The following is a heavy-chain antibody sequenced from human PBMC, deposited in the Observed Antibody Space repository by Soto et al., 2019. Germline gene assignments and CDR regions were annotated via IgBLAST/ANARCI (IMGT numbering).Heavy chain of an antibody. CDR1: GGSFSGYY. D-gene: IGHD3-10*01. J-gene: IGHJ4*02. Sequence: TLSLTCAVYGGSFSGYYWSWIRQPPGKGLEWIGEISHSGSTNYNPSLKSRVTISVDTSKNQFSLKLSSVTAADTAVYYCARGGYYGSGSADYWGQGTLVTVSS. CDR3: ARGGYYGSGSADY. CDR2: ISHSGST. V-gene: IGHV4-34*01.